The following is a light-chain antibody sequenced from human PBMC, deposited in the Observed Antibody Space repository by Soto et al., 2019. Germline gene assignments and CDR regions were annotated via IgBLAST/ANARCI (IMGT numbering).Light chain of an antibody. V-gene: IGLV2-23*01. Sequence: QSALTQPASVSGSPGQSITISCTGTSSDVGSYNLVSWYQQHLVKAPKLMIYEGSKRPSRVSTRFSGSQSGNPASLTISGLQAEDEAAYYCCSYAGSSTLVFGGGTKLPVL. CDR1: SSDVGSYNL. J-gene: IGLJ2*01. CDR3: CSYAGSSTLV. CDR2: EGS.